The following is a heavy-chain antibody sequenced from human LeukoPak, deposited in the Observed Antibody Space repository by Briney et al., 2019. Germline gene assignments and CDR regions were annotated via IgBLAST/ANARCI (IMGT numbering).Heavy chain of an antibody. V-gene: IGHV4-34*01. Sequence: SETLSLTCAVYGGSFSGYYWSWIRQPPGKGLEWIGEINHSGSTYYNPSLKSRVTISVDRSKNQFSLKLNSVTAADTAVYYCASRPGYCSSTSCSGFDPWGQGTLVTVSS. CDR3: ASRPGYCSSTSCSGFDP. CDR2: INHSGST. D-gene: IGHD2-2*01. CDR1: GGSFSGYY. J-gene: IGHJ5*02.